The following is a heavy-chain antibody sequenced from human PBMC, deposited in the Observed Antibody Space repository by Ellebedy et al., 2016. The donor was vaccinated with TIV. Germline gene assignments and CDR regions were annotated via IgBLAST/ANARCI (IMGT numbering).Heavy chain of an antibody. CDR1: GFTFKNFA. CDR3: ARGGYSDINGYARCVY. CDR2: INGGGDNT. V-gene: IGHV3-23*01. D-gene: IGHD3-22*01. Sequence: GGSLRLXXAVSGFTFKNFAMTWVRQVPGKGLEWVSTINGGGDNTHYADYAKGRFTISRDNSKNTLSLEMNSLRAEDTAVYYCARGGYSDINGYARCVYWGQGTLVTVSS. J-gene: IGHJ4*02.